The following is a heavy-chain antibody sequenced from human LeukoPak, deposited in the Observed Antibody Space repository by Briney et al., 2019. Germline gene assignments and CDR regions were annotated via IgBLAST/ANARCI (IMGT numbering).Heavy chain of an antibody. J-gene: IGHJ4*02. V-gene: IGHV1-2*02. D-gene: IGHD3-22*01. CDR1: GCTFTGYY. Sequence: ASVKVSCKASGCTFTGYYMHWVRQAPGQGLEWMGWINPNSGGTNYAQKFQGRVTMTRDTSISTAYMELSRLRSDDTAVYYCARALDYYDSSGYHDYWGQGTLVTVSS. CDR2: INPNSGGT. CDR3: ARALDYYDSSGYHDY.